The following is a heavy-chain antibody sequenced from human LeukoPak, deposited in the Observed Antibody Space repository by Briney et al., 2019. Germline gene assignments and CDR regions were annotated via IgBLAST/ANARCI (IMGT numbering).Heavy chain of an antibody. Sequence: QPGGSLRLSCAASGXIXXXXAXXWXXXAPGXGLXWVXXILYXXXNKYYADSVKGRFTISRDNSKNTLYLQMNSLRADDTAVYYCARDNFARGGYYYGSGSEVGYWGQGTLVTVSS. CDR2: ILYXXXNK. CDR1: GXIXXXXA. CDR3: ARDNFARGGYYYGSGSEVGY. D-gene: IGHD3-10*01. V-gene: IGHV3-30-3*01. J-gene: IGHJ4*02.